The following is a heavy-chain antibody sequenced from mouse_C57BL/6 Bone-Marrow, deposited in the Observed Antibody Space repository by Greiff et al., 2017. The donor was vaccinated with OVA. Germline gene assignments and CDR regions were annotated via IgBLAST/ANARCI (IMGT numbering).Heavy chain of an antibody. V-gene: IGHV1-55*01. Sequence: VHLVESGAELVKPGASVKMSCKASGYTFTSYWITWVKQRPGQGLEWIGDIYPGSGSTNYNEKFKSKATLTVDTSSSTAYMQLSSLTSEDSAVYYCARRGWLLRRAMDYWGQGTSVTVSS. CDR3: ARRGWLLRRAMDY. J-gene: IGHJ4*01. D-gene: IGHD2-3*01. CDR1: GYTFTSYW. CDR2: IYPGSGST.